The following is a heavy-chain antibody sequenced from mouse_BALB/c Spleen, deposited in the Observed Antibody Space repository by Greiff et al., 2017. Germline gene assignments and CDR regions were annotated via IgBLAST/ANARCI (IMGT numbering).Heavy chain of an antibody. D-gene: IGHD2-14*01. V-gene: IGHV1-14*01. J-gene: IGHJ4*01. Sequence: VQLQQSGPELVKPGASVKMSCKASGYTFTSYVMHWVKQKPGQGLEWIGYINPYNDGTKYNEKFKGKATLTSDKSSSTAYMELSSLTSEDSAVYYCAYYRYDGGYAMDYWGQGTSVTVSS. CDR1: GYTFTSYV. CDR3: AYYRYDGGYAMDY. CDR2: INPYNDGT.